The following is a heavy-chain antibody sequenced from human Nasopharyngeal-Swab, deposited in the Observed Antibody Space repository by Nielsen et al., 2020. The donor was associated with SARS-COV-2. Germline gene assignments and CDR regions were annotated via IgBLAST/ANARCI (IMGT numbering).Heavy chain of an antibody. D-gene: IGHD4-23*01. CDR3: ARTTISSGGRAFDS. CDR1: GYTFTDSY. V-gene: IGHV1-2*06. CDR2: INPNSGGT. J-gene: IGHJ3*01. Sequence: ASVKVSCKASGYTFTDSYIHWVRQAPGQGLEYMGRINPNSGGTDFAQKFQGRVTMTRDTSISTAYMELKSLGSDDTAVYYCARTTISSGGRAFDSWGQGTLVTVSS.